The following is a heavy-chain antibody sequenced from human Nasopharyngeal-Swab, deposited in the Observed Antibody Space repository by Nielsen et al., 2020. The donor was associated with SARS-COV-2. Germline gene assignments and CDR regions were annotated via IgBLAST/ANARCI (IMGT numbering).Heavy chain of an antibody. CDR1: GDTLTELS. Sequence: ASVKVSCKVSGDTLTELSMHWVRQAPGKGLEWMGGFDPEDGETIYAQKFQGRVTMTEDTSTDTAYMELSSLRSEDTAVYYCATYPLRSGYYTGREFDYWGKGTLVTSPQ. J-gene: IGHJ4*02. V-gene: IGHV1-24*01. CDR3: ATYPLRSGYYTGREFDY. D-gene: IGHD3-3*01. CDR2: FDPEDGET.